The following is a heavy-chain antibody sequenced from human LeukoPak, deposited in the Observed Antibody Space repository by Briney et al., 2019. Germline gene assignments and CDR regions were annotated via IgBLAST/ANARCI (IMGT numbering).Heavy chain of an antibody. V-gene: IGHV3-30*04. Sequence: GRSLRLSCAASGFTFSSYAMHWVREAPGKGLEWGSVISYDGSNKYYADSVKGRFTISRDNSKNTLYLQMNSLRAEDTAVYYCARGGRRGYDSSGQPDYWGQGTLVTVSS. D-gene: IGHD3-22*01. CDR1: GFTFSSYA. CDR2: ISYDGSNK. J-gene: IGHJ4*02. CDR3: ARGGRRGYDSSGQPDY.